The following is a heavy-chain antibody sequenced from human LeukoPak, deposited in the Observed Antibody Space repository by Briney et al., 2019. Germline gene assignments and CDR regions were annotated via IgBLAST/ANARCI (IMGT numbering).Heavy chain of an antibody. Sequence: GGSLRLSCAASGLTFSSYSMNWVRQAPGKALEWVSYISSSSSTIYYADSVKGRFTISRDNAKKSLYLQMNSLRAEDTALYYGARPGGGSSDIWGQGTMVTVSS. CDR1: GLTFSSYS. CDR2: ISSSSSTI. V-gene: IGHV3-48*04. J-gene: IGHJ3*02. CDR3: ARPGGGSSDI. D-gene: IGHD1-26*01.